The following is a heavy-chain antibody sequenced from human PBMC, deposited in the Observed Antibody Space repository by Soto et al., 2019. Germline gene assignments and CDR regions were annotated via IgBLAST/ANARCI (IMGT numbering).Heavy chain of an antibody. Sequence: ASVKVSCKASGGTFSSYAISWVRQAPGQGLEWMGWMIPNIGDSGYAQKFQGRITVTSDTSINTVHMELSSLRSEDTAVYYCARRAETNGWNGFGADKYYFDFWGQGTLVTVSS. CDR1: GGTFSSYA. CDR2: MIPNIGDS. D-gene: IGHD1-1*01. J-gene: IGHJ4*02. V-gene: IGHV1-8*02. CDR3: ARRAETNGWNGFGADKYYFDF.